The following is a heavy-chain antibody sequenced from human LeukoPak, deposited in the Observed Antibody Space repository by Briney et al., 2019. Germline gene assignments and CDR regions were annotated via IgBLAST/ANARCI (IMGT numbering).Heavy chain of an antibody. CDR2: INPNSGGT. Sequence: GASVKVSCKASGYTFTGYYIHWVRQAPGQGLEWMGWINPNSGGTYYAQKFQGRVTMTRDTSISTAYMELSRLTSDDTAVYYCARAGGYSSGWIDYWGQGTLVTVSS. D-gene: IGHD6-19*01. CDR3: ARAGGYSSGWIDY. CDR1: GYTFTGYY. V-gene: IGHV1-2*02. J-gene: IGHJ4*02.